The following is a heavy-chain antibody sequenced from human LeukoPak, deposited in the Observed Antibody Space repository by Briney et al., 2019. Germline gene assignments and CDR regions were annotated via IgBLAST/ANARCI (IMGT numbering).Heavy chain of an antibody. J-gene: IGHJ4*02. Sequence: GASVKVSCKASGYTFTGYYMHWVRQAPGQGLEWMGWINPNSGGTNYAQKFQGRVTMTRDTSISPAYMELSRLRSDDTAVYYCARDADGSGYPHYWGQGTLVTVSS. V-gene: IGHV1-2*02. CDR3: ARDADGSGYPHY. CDR1: GYTFTGYY. D-gene: IGHD3-22*01. CDR2: INPNSGGT.